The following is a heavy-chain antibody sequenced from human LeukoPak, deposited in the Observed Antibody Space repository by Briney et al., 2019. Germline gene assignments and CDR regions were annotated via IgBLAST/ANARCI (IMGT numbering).Heavy chain of an antibody. CDR3: AKEGSGWYYLDY. J-gene: IGHJ4*02. CDR2: IESDGSKE. V-gene: IGHV3-30*02. D-gene: IGHD6-19*01. CDR1: GFSFASYD. Sequence: GGSLRLSCAASGFSFASYDIHCVRDAPGKGLEWETFIESDGSKEYYADSVKGRFTISRDNSKNTVYVQMKSLRPEDTAVYYCAKEGSGWYYLDYWGQGTVVTVSS.